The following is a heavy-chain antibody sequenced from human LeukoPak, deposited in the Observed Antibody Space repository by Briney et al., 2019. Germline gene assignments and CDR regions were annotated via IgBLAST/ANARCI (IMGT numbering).Heavy chain of an antibody. J-gene: IGHJ4*02. V-gene: IGHV3-48*01. Sequence: GGSLRLSCAASGFTFDIYSMNWVRQAPGKGLEWVSYISSSSDTIYYAASVKGRFTISRDNAKNSLYLHMNSLRAEDTAMYYCARNTPTYSTPENWGQGTLVTVSS. CDR3: ARNTPTYSTPEN. CDR1: GFTFDIYS. D-gene: IGHD5-18*01. CDR2: ISSSSDTI.